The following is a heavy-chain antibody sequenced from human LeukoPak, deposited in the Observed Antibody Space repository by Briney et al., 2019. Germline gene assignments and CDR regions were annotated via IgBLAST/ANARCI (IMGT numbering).Heavy chain of an antibody. CDR2: IIPIFGTA. J-gene: IGHJ2*01. D-gene: IGHD2-2*01. CDR1: GGTFSSYA. V-gene: IGHV1-69*05. Sequence: SVKVSCKASGGTFSSYAISWVRQAPGQGLEWMGGIIPIFGTANYAQKFQGRVTITTDESTSTAYMELSSLRSEDTAVYYCARVSCSSTSCYRNWYFDLWGRGTLVTVSS. CDR3: ARVSCSSTSCYRNWYFDL.